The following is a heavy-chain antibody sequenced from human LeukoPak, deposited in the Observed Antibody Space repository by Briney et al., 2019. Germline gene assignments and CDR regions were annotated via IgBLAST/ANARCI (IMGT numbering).Heavy chain of an antibody. V-gene: IGHV3-7*01. CDR3: ARGRYCSGGSCYSDLYYFDY. D-gene: IGHD2-15*01. CDR1: GFTFSSYW. J-gene: IGHJ4*02. Sequence: GGSLRLSCAASGFTFSSYWMSWVRQAPGKGQEWVANIKQDGSEKYYVDSVKGRFTISRDNAKNSLYLQMNSLRAEDTAVYYCARGRYCSGGSCYSDLYYFDYWGQGTLVTVSS. CDR2: IKQDGSEK.